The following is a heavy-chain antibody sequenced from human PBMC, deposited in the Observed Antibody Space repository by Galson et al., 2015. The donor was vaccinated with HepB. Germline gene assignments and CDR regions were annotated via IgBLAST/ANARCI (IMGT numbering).Heavy chain of an antibody. CDR3: AREVDWNSFDY. V-gene: IGHV3-30-3*01. CDR2: ISYDGSNK. Sequence: SLRLSCAASGFTFSNYVMHWVRQAPGKGLEWVAFISYDGSNKNYADSVKGRFTISRDNSKSTLHLEMRSLKTEDMAVYYCAREVDWNSFDYWGQGTLVTVSS. J-gene: IGHJ4*02. CDR1: GFTFSNYV. D-gene: IGHD1-7*01.